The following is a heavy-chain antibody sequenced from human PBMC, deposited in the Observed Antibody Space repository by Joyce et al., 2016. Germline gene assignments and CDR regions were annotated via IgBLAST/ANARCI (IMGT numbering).Heavy chain of an antibody. J-gene: IGHJ4*02. CDR1: GNSFTNNW. CDR2: IYPSDSDT. V-gene: IGHV5-51*01. CDR3: ARQSSHSSGYYYLDH. Sequence: KISCKGSGNSFTNNWIGWVRQMPGKGLEWMGIIYPSDSDTRYSPPFQGQVTISADKSISTAYLQWSSLKASDTAMYYCARQSSHSSGYYYLDHWGQGTLVTVSS. D-gene: IGHD3-22*01.